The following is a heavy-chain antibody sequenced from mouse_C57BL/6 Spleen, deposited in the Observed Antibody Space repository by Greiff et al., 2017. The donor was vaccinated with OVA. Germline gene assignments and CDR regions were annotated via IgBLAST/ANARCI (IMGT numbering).Heavy chain of an antibody. D-gene: IGHD2-5*01. CDR1: GYTFTDYY. V-gene: IGHV1-26*01. J-gene: IGHJ4*01. CDR3: ADSNDYAMDY. Sequence: EVQLQQSGPELVKPGASVKISCKASGYTFTDYYMNWVKQSHGKSLEWIGDINPNNGGTSYNQKFKGKATLTVDKSSSTAYMELRSLTSEDSAVYYCADSNDYAMDYWGQGTSVTVSS. CDR2: INPNNGGT.